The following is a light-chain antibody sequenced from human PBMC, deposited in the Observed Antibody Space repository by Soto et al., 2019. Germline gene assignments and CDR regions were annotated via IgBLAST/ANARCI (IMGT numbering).Light chain of an antibody. Sequence: QSVLTQPASVSGSPGQSITISCTGASSDVGGYNSVSWYRHHPGKAPILLMYDVTNRPSGVSNRFSGSKSDNTASLTISGLQAEDEADYYCSSYTSSNTVIFGGGTKLTVL. CDR3: SSYTSSNTVI. CDR1: SSDVGGYNS. V-gene: IGLV2-14*03. CDR2: DVT. J-gene: IGLJ2*01.